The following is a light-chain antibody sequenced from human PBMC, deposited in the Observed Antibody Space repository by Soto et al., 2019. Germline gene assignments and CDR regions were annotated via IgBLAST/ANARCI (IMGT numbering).Light chain of an antibody. CDR2: RAS. Sequence: VMTQSPATLSLSPGERATLSCRASQSINSNLAGYQQKPGQPHRLFIFRASSRAAGIPARFSGSGSETEFNLTISSLQSEDFAVYYCQQYNNWPRATFGGGTKVETK. CDR3: QQYNNWPRAT. J-gene: IGKJ4*01. V-gene: IGKV3-15*01. CDR1: QSINSN.